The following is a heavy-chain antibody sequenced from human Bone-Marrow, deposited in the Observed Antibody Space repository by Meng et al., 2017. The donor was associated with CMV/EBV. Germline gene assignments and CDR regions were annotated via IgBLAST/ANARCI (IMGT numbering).Heavy chain of an antibody. D-gene: IGHD5-18*01. CDR3: ARDLRIQLWFGYYYGMDV. V-gene: IGHV3-21*01. Sequence: LSLTCAASGFTFSSYSMNWVRQAPGKGLEWVSSISSSSSYIYYADSVKGRFTISRDNAKNSLYLQMNSLRAEDTAVYYCARDLRIQLWFGYYYGMDVWGQGTTVTVSS. J-gene: IGHJ6*02. CDR2: ISSSSSYI. CDR1: GFTFSSYS.